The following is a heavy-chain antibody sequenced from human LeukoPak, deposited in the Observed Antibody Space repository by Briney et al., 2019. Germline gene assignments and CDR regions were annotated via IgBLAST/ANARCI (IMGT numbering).Heavy chain of an antibody. Sequence: GASVKVSCKTSGYTFTSYDINWVRQATGQGLEWMGWMNPNSGNTGYVQKFQGRVTMTRNTSISTAYMDLSSLTSEDTAVYYCAIGKLASRRGSWFDPWGQGTLVTVSS. J-gene: IGHJ5*02. D-gene: IGHD6-6*01. CDR3: AIGKLASRRGSWFDP. V-gene: IGHV1-8*02. CDR1: GYTFTSYD. CDR2: MNPNSGNT.